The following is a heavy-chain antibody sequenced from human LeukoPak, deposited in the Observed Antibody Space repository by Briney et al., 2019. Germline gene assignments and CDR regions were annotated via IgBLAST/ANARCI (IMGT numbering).Heavy chain of an antibody. CDR3: ARGAPGGNDYGDY. CDR1: GGSISSNF. J-gene: IGHJ4*02. CDR2: IFHSGST. Sequence: SETLSLTCTVSGGSISSNFWNWIRQPPGKGLEWIGYIFHSGSTNYNPSLKSRVTISVDTSKNQLSLKLSSVTAADTAVYYCARGAPGGNDYGDYWGQGTLVTVSS. V-gene: IGHV4-59*01.